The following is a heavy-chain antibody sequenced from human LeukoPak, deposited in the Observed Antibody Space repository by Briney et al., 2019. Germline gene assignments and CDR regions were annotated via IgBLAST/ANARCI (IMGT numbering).Heavy chain of an antibody. Sequence: PGGSLRLSCAASGFTFSSYAMHWVRQAPGKGLEWVAVISYDGSNKYYADSVKGRFTISRDSAKNSLYLQMNSLRDEDTATYYCTRVYLERLTAGYFDHWGPGSLVAVSP. CDR2: ISYDGSNK. CDR1: GFTFSSYA. J-gene: IGHJ4*02. D-gene: IGHD2-8*01. CDR3: TRVYLERLTAGYFDH. V-gene: IGHV3-30-3*01.